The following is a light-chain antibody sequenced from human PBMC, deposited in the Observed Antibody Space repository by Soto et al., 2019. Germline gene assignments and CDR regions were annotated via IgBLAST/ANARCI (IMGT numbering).Light chain of an antibody. J-gene: IGKJ4*01. V-gene: IGKV3-20*01. Sequence: EFVLTQSACTLYLAQGEIATLSCSASQTVRNNYLAWYQQKPGQAPRLLIYDASSRATGIPDRFSGGGSGTDFTLTISRLEPEDFAVYYCQQFSSYPLTFGGGTKVDI. CDR2: DAS. CDR3: QQFSSYPLT. CDR1: QTVRNNY.